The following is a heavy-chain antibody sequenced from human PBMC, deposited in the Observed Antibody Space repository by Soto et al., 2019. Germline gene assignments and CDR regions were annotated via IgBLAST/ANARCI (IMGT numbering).Heavy chain of an antibody. D-gene: IGHD3-10*01. J-gene: IGHJ5*02. CDR1: GYSFTSYW. CDR2: IYPGDSDT. V-gene: IGHV5-51*01. CDR3: ARALMVRGVPNWFGP. Sequence: PGESLKISCKGSGYSFTSYWIGWVRQMPGKGLEWMGIIYPGDSDTRYSPSFQGQVTISADKSISTAYLQWSSLKASDTAMYYCARALMVRGVPNWFGPWGQGTLVTVSS.